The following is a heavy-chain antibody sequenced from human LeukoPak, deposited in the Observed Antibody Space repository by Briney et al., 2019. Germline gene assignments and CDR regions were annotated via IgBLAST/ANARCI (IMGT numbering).Heavy chain of an antibody. CDR1: GYTFTSYG. V-gene: IGHV1-18*01. CDR3: AIYCSSTSCYTEGYYGMDV. J-gene: IGHJ6*02. CDR2: ISAYNGNT. D-gene: IGHD2-2*02. Sequence: ASVTVSCKASGYTFTSYGISWVRQAPGQGLEWMGWISAYNGNTNYAQKLQGRVTMTTDTSTSTAYMELRSLRSDDTAVYYCAIYCSSTSCYTEGYYGMDVWGQGTTVTVSS.